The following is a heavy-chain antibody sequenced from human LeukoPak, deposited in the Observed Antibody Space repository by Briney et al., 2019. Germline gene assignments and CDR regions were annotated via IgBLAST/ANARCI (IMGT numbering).Heavy chain of an antibody. J-gene: IGHJ5*02. V-gene: IGHV3-21*01. CDR2: ISSSSSYI. CDR3: AREACSSTSCYSNWFDP. D-gene: IGHD2-2*01. CDR1: GFTFSSYS. Sequence: GGSLRLSCAASGFTFSSYSMNWVRQAPGKGLEWVSSISSSSSYIYYADSVKGRFTISRDNAKNSLYLQMNSLRAEDTAVYYCAREACSSTSCYSNWFDPWGQGTLVTVSS.